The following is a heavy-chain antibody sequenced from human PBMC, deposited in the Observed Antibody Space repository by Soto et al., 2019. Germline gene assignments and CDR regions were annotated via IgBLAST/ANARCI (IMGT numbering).Heavy chain of an antibody. CDR3: AKDKGRYGDYYYYYMDV. V-gene: IGHV3-23*01. Sequence: PGGSLRLSCAASGFTFSSYSMSWVRQAPGKGLEWVSVISGSGGNTYYADSVKGRFTISRDNSKNTLYLQMNSLRAEDTAVYYCAKDKGRYGDYYYYYMDVWGKGTTVTVSS. D-gene: IGHD4-17*01. CDR2: ISGSGGNT. CDR1: GFTFSSYS. J-gene: IGHJ6*03.